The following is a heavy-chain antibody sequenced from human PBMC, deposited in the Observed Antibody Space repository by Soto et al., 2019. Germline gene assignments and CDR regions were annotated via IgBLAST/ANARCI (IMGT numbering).Heavy chain of an antibody. CDR3: ARLGNGGYGGLDY. D-gene: IGHD5-12*01. CDR2: IYPGDSDT. Sequence: EVQLVQSGAEVKKPGESLKISCKGSGYSFTTYWIGWVRQMPGKGLEWMGIIYPGDSDTRYSPSFQGQVTISTDKSIRTAYLPGSSLKAPDTAMYYCARLGNGGYGGLDYWGQGNLVTVSS. CDR1: GYSFTTYW. V-gene: IGHV5-51*01. J-gene: IGHJ4*02.